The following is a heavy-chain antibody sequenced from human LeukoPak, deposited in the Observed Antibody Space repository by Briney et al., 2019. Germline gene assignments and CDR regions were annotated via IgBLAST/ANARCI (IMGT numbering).Heavy chain of an antibody. V-gene: IGHV3-9*01. J-gene: IGHJ3*01. CDR2: ISWNSGSI. Sequence: GGSLRLSCAASGFTFDDYAMHWVRQAPGKGLEWVSGISWNSGSIGYADSVKGRFTISRDNAKNSLYLQMNRLRAEDTALYYCARDTGSGHCSGNWCRAAFDVWGQGTMVTVSS. CDR1: GFTFDDYA. D-gene: IGHD2-15*01. CDR3: ARDTGSGHCSGNWCRAAFDV.